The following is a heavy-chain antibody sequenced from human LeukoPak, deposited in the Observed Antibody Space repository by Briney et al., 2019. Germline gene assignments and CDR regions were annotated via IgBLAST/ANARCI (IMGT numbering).Heavy chain of an antibody. CDR3: AKVGWANYFDY. CDR1: GFSFSSYA. Sequence: PGGSLRLSCAASGFSFSSYAMSWVRQAPGKGLEWVSAISGSGGNTYYADSVRGRFTISRDNSKNTLYLQMNSLRAEDTAIYYCAKVGWANYFDYWGQGTLVTVSS. J-gene: IGHJ4*02. CDR2: ISGSGGNT. D-gene: IGHD6-19*01. V-gene: IGHV3-23*01.